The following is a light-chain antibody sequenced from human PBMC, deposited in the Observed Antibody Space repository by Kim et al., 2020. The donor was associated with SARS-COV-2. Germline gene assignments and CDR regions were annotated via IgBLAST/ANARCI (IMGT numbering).Light chain of an antibody. CDR1: QSVTNNY. Sequence: SPGARGTLSCRASQSVTNNYLGWHQQRPGQAPRLLIYEASRRVPGIPDRFSGSGSGTDFTLTISRLEPEDFAVYYCQYYSSSPRTFGQGTKVDIK. J-gene: IGKJ1*01. CDR3: QYYSSSPRT. CDR2: EAS. V-gene: IGKV3-20*01.